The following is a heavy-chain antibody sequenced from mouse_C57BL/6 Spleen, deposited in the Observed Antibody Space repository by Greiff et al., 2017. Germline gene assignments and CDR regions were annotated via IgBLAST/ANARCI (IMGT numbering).Heavy chain of an antibody. V-gene: IGHV1-76*01. CDR2: IYPGSGNT. Sequence: QVQLQQSGAELARPGASVKLSCKASGYTFTGYYIHWVKQRPGQGLEWIARIYPGSGNTYYNEKFKGKATLTAEKSSSPAYMQLSSLTSEDSAVYFCVYGGRDYAMEVWGQVTSVT. J-gene: IGHJ4*01. CDR3: VYGGRDYAMEV. D-gene: IGHD1-2*01. CDR1: GYTFTGYY.